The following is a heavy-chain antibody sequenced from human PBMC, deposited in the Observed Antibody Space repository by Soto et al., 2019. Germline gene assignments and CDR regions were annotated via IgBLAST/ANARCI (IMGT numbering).Heavy chain of an antibody. V-gene: IGHV3-7*04. Sequence: EVHLEESGGGLVQPGGSLRLSCAISESTVRRDWMNWVRQAPGKGLEWVAHTNQDGSEKYYVDSVKGRFTISRDNARNTLYLQMNSRRGEDTAMYYCSGGVGDAFWGQGTLVTVSS. CDR3: SGGVGDAF. CDR1: ESTVRRDW. J-gene: IGHJ4*02. D-gene: IGHD1-26*01. CDR2: TNQDGSEK.